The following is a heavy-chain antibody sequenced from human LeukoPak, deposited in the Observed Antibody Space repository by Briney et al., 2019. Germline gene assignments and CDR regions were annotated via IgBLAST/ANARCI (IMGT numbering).Heavy chain of an antibody. V-gene: IGHV3-30-3*01. Sequence: GSLRLSCAASGFTFSSYAMHWVRQAPGKGLEWVAVISYDGSNKYYADSVKGRFTISRDNSKNTLYLQMNSLRAEDTAVYYCARDSNCSSTSCWFYYYYGMDVWGQGTTVTVSS. D-gene: IGHD2-2*01. CDR2: ISYDGSNK. J-gene: IGHJ6*02. CDR1: GFTFSSYA. CDR3: ARDSNCSSTSCWFYYYYGMDV.